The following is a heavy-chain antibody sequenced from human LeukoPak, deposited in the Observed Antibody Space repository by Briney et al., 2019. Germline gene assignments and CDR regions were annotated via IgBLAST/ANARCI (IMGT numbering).Heavy chain of an antibody. CDR1: GFTFSSYA. CDR2: VTGSGSRT. V-gene: IGHV3-23*01. Sequence: PGGSLRLSCAASGFTFSSYAMAWVRQAPGKGLEWVSAVTGSGSRTYYADSVKGRFTISRDNSKNTLSLQMNSLRAEDTAVYYCATANWDDEYIFDYWGQGTLVTVSS. D-gene: IGHD1-1*01. CDR3: ATANWDDEYIFDY. J-gene: IGHJ4*02.